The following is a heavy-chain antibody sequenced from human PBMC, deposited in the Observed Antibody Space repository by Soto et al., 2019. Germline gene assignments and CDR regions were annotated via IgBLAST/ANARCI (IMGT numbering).Heavy chain of an antibody. J-gene: IGHJ6*02. Sequence: QVQLVQPGAEVKKPGSSVKVSCKASGGTFSSYAISWVRQAPGQGLEWMGGIIPIFGTANYAQKFQGRVTITADESTSTAYMELSSLRSEDTAVYYCARDGQDSSGYYYYYYGMDVWGQGTTVTVSS. CDR3: ARDGQDSSGYYYYYYGMDV. CDR1: GGTFSSYA. CDR2: IIPIFGTA. V-gene: IGHV1-69*01. D-gene: IGHD3-22*01.